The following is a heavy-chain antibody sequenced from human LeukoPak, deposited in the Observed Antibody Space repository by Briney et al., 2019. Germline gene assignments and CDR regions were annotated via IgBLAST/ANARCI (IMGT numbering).Heavy chain of an antibody. V-gene: IGHV3-21*01. J-gene: IGHJ3*02. CDR1: GFTFSSYS. Sequence: GGSPTPSYAASGFTFSSYSINWGRQAPGQGLGWVSSISSSSSYIHSADSVRGRFTISRDNAKNSLFLQMNSLRAEDTAAYYCARDEWGDAFDIWGQGTMVTVFS. D-gene: IGHD1-26*01. CDR2: ISSSSSYI. CDR3: ARDEWGDAFDI.